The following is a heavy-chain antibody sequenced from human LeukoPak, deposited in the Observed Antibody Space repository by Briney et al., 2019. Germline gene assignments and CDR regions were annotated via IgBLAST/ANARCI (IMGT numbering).Heavy chain of an antibody. CDR1: GFTFSDYA. CDR3: AKVGPYYYGSSGYYPSLYYFDY. V-gene: IGHV3-23*01. Sequence: GGSLRLSCAASGFTFSDYAMSWVRQAPGKGLEWVSAISGSGGSTYYADSVKGRFTISRDNSKNTLYLQMNSLRAEDTAVYYCAKVGPYYYGSSGYYPSLYYFDYWGQGTLVTVSS. D-gene: IGHD3-22*01. J-gene: IGHJ4*02. CDR2: ISGSGGST.